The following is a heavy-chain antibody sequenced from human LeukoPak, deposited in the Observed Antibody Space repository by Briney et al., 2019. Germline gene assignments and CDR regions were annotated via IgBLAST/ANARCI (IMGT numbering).Heavy chain of an antibody. CDR3: ARDRLPRPYYMDV. CDR2: IRYDGSNK. V-gene: IGHV3-30*02. J-gene: IGHJ6*03. Sequence: GESLRLSCAASGFTFSSYGMHWVRQAPGKGLEWVAFIRYDGSNKYYADSVKGRFTISRDNSKNTLYLQMNSLRAEDTAVYYCARDRLPRPYYMDVWGKGTTVTVSS. CDR1: GFTFSSYG. D-gene: IGHD6-25*01.